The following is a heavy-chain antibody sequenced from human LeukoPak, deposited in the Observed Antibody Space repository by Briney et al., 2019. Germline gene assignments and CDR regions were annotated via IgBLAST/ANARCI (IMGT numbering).Heavy chain of an antibody. V-gene: IGHV4-59*01. J-gene: IGHJ5*02. CDR3: ARGPRIEQRLDLGYNWFDP. D-gene: IGHD6-25*01. CDR2: IYYSGST. Sequence: SETLSLTCTVSGGSISSYYWSWIRQPPGKGLEWIGYIYYSGSTNYNPSLKSRVTISVDTSKNQFSLKLSSVTAADTAVYYCARGPRIEQRLDLGYNWFDPWGQGTLVTVSS. CDR1: GGSISSYY.